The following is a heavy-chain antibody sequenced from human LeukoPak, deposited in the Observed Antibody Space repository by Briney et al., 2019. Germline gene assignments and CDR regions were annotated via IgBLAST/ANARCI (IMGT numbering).Heavy chain of an antibody. J-gene: IGHJ4*02. Sequence: RASETLSLTCTVSGGSISSYYWSWIRQPPGKGLEWIGYIYYSGSTNYNPSLKSRVTISVDTSKNQFSLKLSSVTAADTAVYYCARSYGDYANTFDYWGQGTLVTVSS. V-gene: IGHV4-59*01. CDR2: IYYSGST. CDR1: GGSISSYY. D-gene: IGHD4-17*01. CDR3: ARSYGDYANTFDY.